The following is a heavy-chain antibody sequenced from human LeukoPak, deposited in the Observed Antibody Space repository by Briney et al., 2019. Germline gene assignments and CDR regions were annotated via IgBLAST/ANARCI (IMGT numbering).Heavy chain of an antibody. D-gene: IGHD2-2*01. Sequence: GASVKVSCKAPGYTFISYDINWVRQATGQGLEWMGWMNPNSGNTGYAQKFQGRVTMTRNTSISTAYMELSSLRSEDTAVYYCARGLVVGYYYYMDVWGKGTTVTVSS. J-gene: IGHJ6*03. CDR2: MNPNSGNT. CDR3: ARGLVVGYYYYMDV. CDR1: GYTFISYD. V-gene: IGHV1-8*01.